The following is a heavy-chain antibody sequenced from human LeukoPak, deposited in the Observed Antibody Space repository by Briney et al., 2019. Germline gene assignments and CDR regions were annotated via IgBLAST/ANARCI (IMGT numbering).Heavy chain of an antibody. Sequence: SETLSLTCAVYGGSFSGYYWSWIRQPPGKGLGWIGEINHSGSTNYNPSLKSRVTISVDTSKNQFSLKLSSVTAADTAVYYCARGGSGTSRGANWFDPWGQGTLVTVSS. D-gene: IGHD3-10*01. CDR1: GGSFSGYY. V-gene: IGHV4-34*01. CDR2: INHSGST. CDR3: ARGGSGTSRGANWFDP. J-gene: IGHJ5*02.